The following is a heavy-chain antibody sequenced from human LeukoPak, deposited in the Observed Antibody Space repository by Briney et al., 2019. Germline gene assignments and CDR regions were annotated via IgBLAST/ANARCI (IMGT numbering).Heavy chain of an antibody. V-gene: IGHV1-8*01. CDR1: GYTFTSYD. Sequence: SVKVSCKASGYTFTSYDINWVRQATGQGLEWMGWMNPNSGNTGYAQKFQGRVTMTRNTSISTAYMELSSLRSEDTAVYYCNVERLGSRAFDIWGQGTMVTVSS. CDR2: MNPNSGNT. CDR3: NVERLGSRAFDI. J-gene: IGHJ3*02. D-gene: IGHD5-24*01.